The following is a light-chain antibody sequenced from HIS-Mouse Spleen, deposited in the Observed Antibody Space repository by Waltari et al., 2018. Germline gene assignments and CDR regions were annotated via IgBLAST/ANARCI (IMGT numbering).Light chain of an antibody. CDR2: AAS. J-gene: IGKJ1*01. Sequence: IQMIQSPSSLSASVGDRVMITCRASKSIISYLNWYKQKPGKAPKLLIYAASSLQSGVPSRFSGSGSGTDFTLTISSLQPEDFATYYCQQSYSTPQWTFGQGTKVEIK. CDR1: KSIISY. CDR3: QQSYSTPQWT. V-gene: IGKV1-39*01.